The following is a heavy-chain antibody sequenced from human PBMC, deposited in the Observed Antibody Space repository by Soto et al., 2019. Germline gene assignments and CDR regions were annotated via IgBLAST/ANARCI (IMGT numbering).Heavy chain of an antibody. CDR1: GYTFIVYN. J-gene: IGHJ4*02. V-gene: IGHV1-3*01. CDR3: ARDPSDY. Sequence: QVQLVQSGAEVEKPGASVKVSCTASGYTFIVYNIHWVRQAPGQRLEWMGWINPGNGDTKYSQKFQDRVTITRDTSASTAYMEVSSLRSEDTAIYYCARDPSDYWGQGTLVTVSS. CDR2: INPGNGDT.